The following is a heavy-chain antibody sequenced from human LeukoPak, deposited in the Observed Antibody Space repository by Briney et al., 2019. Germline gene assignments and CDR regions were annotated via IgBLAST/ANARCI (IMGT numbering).Heavy chain of an antibody. CDR2: IYYSGST. CDR3: ARVEMATPLWFDP. Sequence: SETLSLTCTVSGGSISSSSYYWGWIRQPPGKGLEWIGSIYYSGSTYYNPSLKSRVTISVDTSKNQFSLKLSSVTAADTAVYYCARVEMATPLWFDPWGQGTLVTVSS. CDR1: GGSISSSSYY. D-gene: IGHD5-24*01. J-gene: IGHJ5*02. V-gene: IGHV4-39*07.